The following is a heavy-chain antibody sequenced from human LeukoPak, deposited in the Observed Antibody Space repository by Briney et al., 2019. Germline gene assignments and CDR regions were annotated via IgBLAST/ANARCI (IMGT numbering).Heavy chain of an antibody. CDR3: AGSPLYDFWSGYSYFDY. CDR1: GFTFSSYS. CDR2: ISSGSSTI. Sequence: GGSLRLSCAASGFTFSSYSMNWVRQAPGKGLEWVSYISSGSSTIYYADSVKGRFTISRDNAKNSLYLQMNSLRAEDTAVYYCAGSPLYDFWSGYSYFDYWGQGTLVTVSS. V-gene: IGHV3-48*01. J-gene: IGHJ4*02. D-gene: IGHD3-3*01.